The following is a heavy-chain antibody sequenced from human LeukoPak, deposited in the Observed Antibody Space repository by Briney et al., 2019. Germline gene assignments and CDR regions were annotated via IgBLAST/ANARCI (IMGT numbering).Heavy chain of an antibody. CDR3: VSLDGVYYYHMDV. V-gene: IGHV3-74*03. D-gene: IGHD3/OR15-3a*01. CDR1: GFTFNRYW. Sequence: GGSLRLSCAASGFTFNRYWMHWVRQAPGKGLVWVSRISPDGNSATCADSVKGRFTISRDNAKNTLYLQMNSLRAEDSAVYYCVSLDGVYYYHMDVWGQGTTVIVSS. CDR2: ISPDGNSA. J-gene: IGHJ6*02.